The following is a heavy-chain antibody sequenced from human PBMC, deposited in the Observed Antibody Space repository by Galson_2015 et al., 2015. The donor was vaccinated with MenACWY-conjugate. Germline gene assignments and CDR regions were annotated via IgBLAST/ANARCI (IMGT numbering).Heavy chain of an antibody. CDR3: ARRDRYANSLSYKAFDS. V-gene: IGHV4-4*02. J-gene: IGHJ4*02. CDR2: IHHDGTT. D-gene: IGHD3-16*01. CDR1: GGSLSDNKW. Sequence: QVLLQEPGPGLVKPSETLSLTCDVSGGSLSDNKWWTWVRQPPGKGLEWIGEIHHDGTTNYTPSLMSRVSISLDRSKSQFSLRLTSVTAADTAAYYCARRDRYANSLSYKAFDSWGQ.